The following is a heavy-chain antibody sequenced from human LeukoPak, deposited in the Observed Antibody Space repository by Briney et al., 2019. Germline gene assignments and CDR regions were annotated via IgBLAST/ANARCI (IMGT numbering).Heavy chain of an antibody. D-gene: IGHD3-16*01. CDR1: GYTFTGYY. CDR2: ISAYNGNT. Sequence: ASVKVSCKASGYTFTGYYMHWVRQAPGQGLEWMGWISAYNGNTNYAQKFQGRVTMTRDTSTSTVYMELSSLRSEDTAVYFCASGVGYWGQGTLVTVSS. CDR3: ASGVGY. V-gene: IGHV1-2*02. J-gene: IGHJ4*02.